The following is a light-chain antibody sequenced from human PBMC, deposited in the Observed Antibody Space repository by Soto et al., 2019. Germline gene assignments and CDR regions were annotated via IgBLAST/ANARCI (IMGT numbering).Light chain of an antibody. CDR2: EVS. Sequence: QSALTQPPSASGSPGQSVTISCTGTSSDVGGYNYVSWYQQHPGKAPKFMIYEVSKRPSGVPVRFSGSKSGNTASLTVSGLQAEDEADYYCSSYAGSNIVVFGGGTKLTVL. J-gene: IGLJ2*01. CDR1: SSDVGGYNY. V-gene: IGLV2-8*01. CDR3: SSYAGSNIVV.